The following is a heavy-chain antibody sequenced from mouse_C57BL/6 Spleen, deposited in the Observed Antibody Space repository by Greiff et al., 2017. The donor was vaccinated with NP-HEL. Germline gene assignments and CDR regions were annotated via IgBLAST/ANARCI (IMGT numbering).Heavy chain of an antibody. CDR2: IDPSDSET. V-gene: IGHV1-52*01. CDR1: GYTFTSYW. D-gene: IGHD1-1*01. Sequence: VQLQQPGAELVRPGSSVKLSCKASGYTFTSYWMHWVKQRPIQGLEWIGNIDPSDSETHYIQKFKDKATLTVDKSSSTAYMQLSSLTSEDSAVYYCARNKVDYYSSSYGYFDDWGQGTTLTVAS. CDR3: ARNKVDYYSSSYGYFDD. J-gene: IGHJ2*01.